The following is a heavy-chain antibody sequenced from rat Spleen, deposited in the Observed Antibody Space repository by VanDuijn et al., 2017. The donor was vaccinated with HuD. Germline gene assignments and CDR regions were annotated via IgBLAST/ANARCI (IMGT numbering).Heavy chain of an antibody. J-gene: IGHJ2*01. CDR2: ITNFAGRT. CDR1: GFTFSNYY. CDR3: ARQRYNSGLDY. V-gene: IGHV5-25*01. Sequence: EVQLVESGGGLVQPGRSLKLSCAASGFTFSNYYMAWVRQAPKKGLEWVASITNFAGRTHYPDSVKGRFTISRDNAKSTLYLQMDSLRSEDTATYCGARQRYNSGLDYWGQGVMVTVSS. D-gene: IGHD4-3*01.